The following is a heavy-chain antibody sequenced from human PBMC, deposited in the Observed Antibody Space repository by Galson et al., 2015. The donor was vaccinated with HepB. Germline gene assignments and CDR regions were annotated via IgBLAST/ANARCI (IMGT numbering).Heavy chain of an antibody. V-gene: IGHV1-2*06. D-gene: IGHD5-12*01. CDR1: GYTFTGYY. J-gene: IGHJ6*03. CDR3: ARDLVATIRSYYYMDV. CDR2: INPNSGGT. Sequence: SVKVSCKASGYTFTGYYMHWVRQAPGQGLEWMGRINPNSGGTNYAQKFQGRVTMARDTSISTAYMELSRLRSDDTAVYYCARDLVATIRSYYYMDVWGKGTTVTVSS.